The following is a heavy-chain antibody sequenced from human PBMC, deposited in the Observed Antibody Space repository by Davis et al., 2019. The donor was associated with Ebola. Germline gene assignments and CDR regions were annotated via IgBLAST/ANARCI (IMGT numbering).Heavy chain of an antibody. Sequence: PGGSLRLSCAASGFTFSTYSMSWVRQAPGKGLEWVSSISSDSDYIYYADSVKGRFTISRDNSKNTLYLQMNSLRAEDTAVYYCAKYSSGWYLDYWGQGTLVTVSS. J-gene: IGHJ4*02. V-gene: IGHV3-21*04. D-gene: IGHD6-19*01. CDR3: AKYSSGWYLDY. CDR1: GFTFSTYS. CDR2: ISSDSDYI.